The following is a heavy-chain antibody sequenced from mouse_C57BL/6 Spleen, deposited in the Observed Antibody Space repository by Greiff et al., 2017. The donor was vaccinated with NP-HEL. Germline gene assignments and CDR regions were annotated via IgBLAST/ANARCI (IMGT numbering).Heavy chain of an antibody. CDR3: ARLRDYDYDVPFAY. V-gene: IGHV1-81*01. J-gene: IGHJ3*01. CDR2: IYPRSGNT. CDR1: GYTFTSYG. Sequence: QVQLKESGAELARPGASVKLSCKASGYTFTSYGISWVKQRTGQGLEWIGEIYPRSGNTYYNEKFKGKATLTADKSSSTAYMELRSLTSEDSAVYFCARLRDYDYDVPFAYWGQGTLVTVSA. D-gene: IGHD2-4*01.